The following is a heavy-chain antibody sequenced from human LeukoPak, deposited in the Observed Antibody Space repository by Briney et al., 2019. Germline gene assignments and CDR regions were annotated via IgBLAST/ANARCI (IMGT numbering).Heavy chain of an antibody. Sequence: GGSLRLSCAGSGFTFSNYEMNWVRQAPGKGLEWISYISSSGSTIFYADSVKGRFTISRDNAEDSLYLQMNSLGAEDTAVYYCAREPPLDYWGQGTLVTVSS. J-gene: IGHJ4*02. CDR2: ISSSGSTI. CDR1: GFTFSNYE. D-gene: IGHD3-16*02. CDR3: AREPPLDY. V-gene: IGHV3-48*03.